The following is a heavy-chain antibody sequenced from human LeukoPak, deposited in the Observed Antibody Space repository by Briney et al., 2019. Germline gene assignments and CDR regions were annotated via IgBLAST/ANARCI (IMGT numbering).Heavy chain of an antibody. J-gene: IGHJ4*02. D-gene: IGHD3-10*01. CDR2: ITGSGGRT. Sequence: PGGSLRLSCAASGFTFSSYAMNWVRQAPGKGLEWVSAITGSGGRTYYADSVKGRFTISRDNSKNTLYLQMNSLRSEDTALYYCAKEGIWFGESPFHYWGRGTLVTVSS. CDR1: GFTFSSYA. CDR3: AKEGIWFGESPFHY. V-gene: IGHV3-23*01.